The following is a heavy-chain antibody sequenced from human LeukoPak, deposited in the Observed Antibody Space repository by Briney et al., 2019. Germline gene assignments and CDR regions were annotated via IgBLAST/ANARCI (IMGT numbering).Heavy chain of an antibody. CDR2: IKQDGSEK. CDR3: ARVQGYSSGWYVLDYYYYYMDV. J-gene: IGHJ6*03. D-gene: IGHD6-19*01. Sequence: GGSLRLSCAASGFTFSSYWMSWVRQAPGKGLEWVAHIKQDGSEKYYVDSVKGRFTISRDNAKNSLYLQMNSLRAEDTAVYYCARVQGYSSGWYVLDYYYYYMDVWGKGTTVTVSS. V-gene: IGHV3-7*01. CDR1: GFTFSSYW.